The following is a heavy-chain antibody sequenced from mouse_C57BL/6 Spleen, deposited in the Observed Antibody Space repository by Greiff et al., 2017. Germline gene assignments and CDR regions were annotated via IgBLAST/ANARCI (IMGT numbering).Heavy chain of an antibody. J-gene: IGHJ4*01. D-gene: IGHD2-1*01. CDR3: ARKGVYYGNSYAMDY. V-gene: IGHV1-82*01. Sequence: QVQLQQSGPELVKPGASVKISCKASGYAFSSSWMNWVQQRPGKGLEWIGRIYPGDGDTNYNGKFKGKATLTADKSSSTAYMQLSSLTSEDSAVYFCARKGVYYGNSYAMDYWGQGTSVTVSS. CDR1: GYAFSSSW. CDR2: IYPGDGDT.